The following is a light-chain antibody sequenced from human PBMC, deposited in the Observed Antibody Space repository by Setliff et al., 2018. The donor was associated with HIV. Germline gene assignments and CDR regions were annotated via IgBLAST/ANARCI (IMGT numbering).Light chain of an antibody. Sequence: QSALTQPASVSGSPGQSITISCTGTSSDVGTYNYVSWYQQHPGKAPKLMIFDVGNRPSGVSNRFSGSKSGNTASLTISGLQPEDEADYYCCSYAGTYTFGVFGTGTKVTVL. CDR1: SSDVGTYNY. CDR2: DVG. J-gene: IGLJ1*01. V-gene: IGLV2-14*03. CDR3: CSYAGTYTFGV.